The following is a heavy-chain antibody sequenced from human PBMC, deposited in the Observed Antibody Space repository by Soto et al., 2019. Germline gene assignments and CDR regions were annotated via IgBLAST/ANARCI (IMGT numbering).Heavy chain of an antibody. D-gene: IGHD2-15*01. J-gene: IGHJ4*02. CDR3: TRSSGGSSSVGMDY. CDR1: GFIFKNYA. V-gene: IGHV3-30*04. CDR2: ITRDGYNK. Sequence: GGSLSLSCAVSGFIFKNYALNWVRQAPGKGLEWVASITRDGYNKYYADSVKGRFTISRDNSKNTLSLQMTALRIEDSSVYYCTRSSGGSSSVGMDYWGQGTLVTVSS.